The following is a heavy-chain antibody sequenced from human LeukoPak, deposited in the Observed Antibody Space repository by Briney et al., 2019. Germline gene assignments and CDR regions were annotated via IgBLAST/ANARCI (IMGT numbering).Heavy chain of an antibody. CDR1: GFTFDDYD. D-gene: IGHD3-22*01. V-gene: IGHV3-20*04. J-gene: IGHJ6*03. Sequence: GGSLRLSCAASGFTFDDYDMSWVSQAPGKGLEWVSGINWNGGSTGYADSVKGRFSISRDNAKNSLYLQMNSLRAEDTALYYCARLIENYYYMDVWGKGTTVTVSS. CDR2: INWNGGST. CDR3: ARLIENYYYMDV.